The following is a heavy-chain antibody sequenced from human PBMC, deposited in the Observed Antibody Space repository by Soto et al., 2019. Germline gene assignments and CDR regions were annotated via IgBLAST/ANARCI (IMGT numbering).Heavy chain of an antibody. J-gene: IGHJ4*02. CDR3: ARGPLVVLNYFES. CDR2: IFPLTDIP. V-gene: IGHV1-69*02. CDR1: GGTFRNYP. Sequence: QVQLVQSETEVKKPGSSVKVSCKASGGTFRNYPINWVRQAPGQGLEWMGSIFPLTDIPDYAQNFQARLTISADKSTSTAYMELSSLTSDATAMYFCARGPLVVLNYFESWGQGTLVTVSS.